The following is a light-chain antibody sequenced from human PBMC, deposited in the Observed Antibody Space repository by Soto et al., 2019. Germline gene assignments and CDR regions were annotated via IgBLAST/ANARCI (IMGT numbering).Light chain of an antibody. V-gene: IGKV1-5*01. CDR2: DAS. Sequence: DIQMTQSPSTLSASVGDRVTITCRASQSISSWLAWYQQKPGKAPKLLIYDASSLESGVPSRFSGSGSGTEFTLTISSLQPDDFETDYCQQYKSYPWTFGQGTKVEIK. J-gene: IGKJ1*01. CDR3: QQYKSYPWT. CDR1: QSISSW.